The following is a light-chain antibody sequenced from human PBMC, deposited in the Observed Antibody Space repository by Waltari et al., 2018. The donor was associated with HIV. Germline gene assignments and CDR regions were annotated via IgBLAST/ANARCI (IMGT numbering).Light chain of an antibody. V-gene: IGLV10-54*01. CDR1: DKNVGHEG. CDR2: RGG. CDR3: SAWDSSLSEWV. Sequence: AGLTQPSSVSKGLGQTVTLTCTGHDKNVGHEGAGWLLRHEGHPPEVLSYRGGARPAGISQKYSASRSGNTASLTITGLRVDDEAVYYCSAWDSSLSEWVFGGGTKLTVL. J-gene: IGLJ3*02.